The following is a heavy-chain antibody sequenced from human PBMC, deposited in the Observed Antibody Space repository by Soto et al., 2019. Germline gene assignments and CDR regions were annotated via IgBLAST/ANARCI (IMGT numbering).Heavy chain of an antibody. Sequence: SETLSLTCTVSGGSISSGDYYWSWIRQPPGKGLEWIGYIYYSGSTYYNPSLKSRVTISVDTSKNQFSLKLSSVTAAATAVYYCARTPYYDYVWGSYRRYYFDYWGQGTLVTVSS. D-gene: IGHD3-16*02. CDR2: IYYSGST. CDR3: ARTPYYDYVWGSYRRYYFDY. J-gene: IGHJ4*02. CDR1: GGSISSGDYY. V-gene: IGHV4-30-4*01.